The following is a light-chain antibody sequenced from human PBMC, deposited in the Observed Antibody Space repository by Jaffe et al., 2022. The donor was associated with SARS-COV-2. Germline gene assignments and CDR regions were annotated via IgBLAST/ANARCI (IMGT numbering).Light chain of an antibody. CDR1: QSVSSSY. CDR2: GAS. J-gene: IGKJ2*01. CDR3: QQYATSPYT. V-gene: IGKV3-20*01. Sequence: EIVLTQSPGTLSLSPGERATLSCRASQSVSSSYLSWYRQKPGQPPRLLIYGASSRATGIPDRFSGSGSGTDFTLTISRLEPEDFAVYYCQQYATSPYTFGQGANLEIK.